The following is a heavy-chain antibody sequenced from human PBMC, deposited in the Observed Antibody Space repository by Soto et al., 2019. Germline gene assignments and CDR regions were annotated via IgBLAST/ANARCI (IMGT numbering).Heavy chain of an antibody. Sequence: QVQLVESGGGVVQPGRSLRLSCAASGFTFSSYGMHWVRQAPGKGLEWVAVISYDGSNKYYADSVKGRFTISRDNSKXXXXXXXXXXXXXXXXXXXXXXXXXXXXXXXXXFLGYWSQGTLVTVSS. CDR3: XXXXXXXXXXXXXFLGY. J-gene: IGHJ4*02. CDR1: GFTFSSYG. V-gene: IGHV3-30*03. CDR2: ISYDGSNK.